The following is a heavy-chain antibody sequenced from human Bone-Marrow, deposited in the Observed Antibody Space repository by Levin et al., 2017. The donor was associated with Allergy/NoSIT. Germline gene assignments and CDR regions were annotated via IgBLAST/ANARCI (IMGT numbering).Heavy chain of an antibody. D-gene: IGHD2-2*01. J-gene: IGHJ5*02. CDR1: GFPFSGSA. CDR3: TSPHIYCSSTSCRNWFDP. CDR2: IRSKANSYAT. V-gene: IGHV3-73*01. Sequence: LSLTCAASGFPFSGSAMHWVRQASGKGLEWVGRIRSKANSYATAYAASVKGRFTISRDDSKNTAYLQMNSLKTEDTAVYYCTSPHIYCSSTSCRNWFDPWGQGTLVTVSS.